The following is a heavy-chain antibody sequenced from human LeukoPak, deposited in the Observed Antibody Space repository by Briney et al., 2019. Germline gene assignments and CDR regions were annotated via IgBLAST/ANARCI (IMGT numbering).Heavy chain of an antibody. Sequence: PSETLSLTCTVSGGSISSYYWSWIRQPPGKGLEWIGYIYYSGSTNYNPSLKSRVTISVDTSKNQFSLNLSSVTAADTAVYYCARDQGYGMGVWGQGTTVTVSS. CDR2: IYYSGST. J-gene: IGHJ6*02. CDR3: ARDQGYGMGV. V-gene: IGHV4-59*01. CDR1: GGSISSYY.